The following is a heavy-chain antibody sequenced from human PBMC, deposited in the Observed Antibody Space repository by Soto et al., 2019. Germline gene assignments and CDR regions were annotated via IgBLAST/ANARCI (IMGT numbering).Heavy chain of an antibody. Sequence: ASVKVSCKASGYSFTDYHIHWVRQAPGQGLEWLGRINPKSGGTSTAQKFQGWVTMTRDRSISAVYMELTRLRSDDTAVYFCARGHSTDCSNGVCSFFYNHEMDVWGQGTTVTVSS. J-gene: IGHJ6*02. CDR1: GYSFTDYH. D-gene: IGHD2-8*01. V-gene: IGHV1-2*04. CDR3: ARGHSTDCSNGVCSFFYNHEMDV. CDR2: INPKSGGT.